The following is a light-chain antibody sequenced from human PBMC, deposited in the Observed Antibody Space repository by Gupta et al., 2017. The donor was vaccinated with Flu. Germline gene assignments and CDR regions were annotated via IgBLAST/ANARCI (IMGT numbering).Light chain of an antibody. J-gene: IGKJ5*01. CDR2: GAS. V-gene: IGKV1-9*01. CDR3: QQRNDSPPIT. CDR1: QVISSY. Sequence: DIQLTQSPSFLSASVGDRVTITCRASQVISSYLAWYQQKPGKAPKLLTYGASTLQSGVPSRFSGSGSGTEFTLTISSLQPEDFATYYCQQRNDSPPITFGQGTRLEIK.